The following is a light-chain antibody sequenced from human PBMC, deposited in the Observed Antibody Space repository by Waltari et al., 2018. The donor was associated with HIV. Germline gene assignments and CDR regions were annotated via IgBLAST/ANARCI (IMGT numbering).Light chain of an antibody. CDR1: SSAVGGYTY. CDR3: CSYGGSFFYV. CDR2: DVN. Sequence: QSALPQPRSVSGSPGPSVTISCTGTSSAVGGYTYVSWYPQHPGKAPKLMIYDVNKRPSGVPDRFSGSKSGNTASLTISGLQAEDEADYYCCSYGGSFFYVFGTGTKVTVL. J-gene: IGLJ1*01. V-gene: IGLV2-11*01.